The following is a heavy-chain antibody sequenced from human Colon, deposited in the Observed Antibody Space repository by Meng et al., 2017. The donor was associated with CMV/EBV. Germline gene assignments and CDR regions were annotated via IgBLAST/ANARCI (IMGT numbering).Heavy chain of an antibody. D-gene: IGHD3-3*01. J-gene: IGHJ5*02. Sequence: SETLSLTCAVSGVPLSGYHWSWNRQAPGNDLEWIGDINHNGITKYNPSLKSRLTISVDMSGNEFSLRLSSVTAADTAVYYCARQIWSGSLYNWFDPWDQGTLVTVSS. V-gene: IGHV4-34*01. CDR1: GVPLSGYH. CDR3: ARQIWSGSLYNWFDP. CDR2: INHNGIT.